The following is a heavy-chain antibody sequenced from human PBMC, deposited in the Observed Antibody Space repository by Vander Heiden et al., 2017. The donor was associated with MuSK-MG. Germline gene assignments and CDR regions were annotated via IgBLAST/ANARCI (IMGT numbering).Heavy chain of an antibody. CDR1: GFTFSSDW. J-gene: IGHJ4*02. V-gene: IGHV3-7*03. CDR2: IKQEGSEK. Sequence: EVQLVESGGGLVQPGGSLRLSCLVSGFTFSSDWMTWVGQAPGKGLEWVANIKQEGSEKYYVDSVKGRCTISRDNAKKSMYLQMNSLKAEDTARYYCAREWDWGQVTLVTVSS. CDR3: AREWD.